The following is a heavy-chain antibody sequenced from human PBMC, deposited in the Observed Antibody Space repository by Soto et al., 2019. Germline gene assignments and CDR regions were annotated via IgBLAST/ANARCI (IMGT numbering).Heavy chain of an antibody. CDR1: GYSFTGNW. D-gene: IGHD1-20*01. V-gene: IGHV5-51*01. CDR3: AYNRWGPLIY. Sequence: PGESLKIPCKASGYSFTGNWIAWVRQMPGKGLEWMGIIYPYDSVTIYSPSFLGQVTISADKSISTAYLQWSSLEASDTATYYCAYNRWGPLIYWGQGTLVTVSS. J-gene: IGHJ4*02. CDR2: IYPYDSVT.